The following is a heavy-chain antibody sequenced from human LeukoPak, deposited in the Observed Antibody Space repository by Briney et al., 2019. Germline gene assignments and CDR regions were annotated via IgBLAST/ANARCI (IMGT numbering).Heavy chain of an antibody. J-gene: IGHJ6*02. D-gene: IGHD6-19*01. CDR3: ARDYSSGWYGYYYGMDV. CDR1: GYTFTSYY. CDR2: INPSGGST. Sequence: ASVKVSCKAPGYTFTSYYMHWVRQAPGQGLEWMGIINPSGGSTSYAQKFQGRVTMTRDTSTSTVYMELSSLRSEDTAVYYCARDYSSGWYGYYYGMDVWGQGTTVTVSS. V-gene: IGHV1-46*01.